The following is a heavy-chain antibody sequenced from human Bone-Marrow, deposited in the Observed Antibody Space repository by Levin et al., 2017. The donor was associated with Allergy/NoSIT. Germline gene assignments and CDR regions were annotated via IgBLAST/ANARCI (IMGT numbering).Heavy chain of an antibody. CDR1: GGSISSYY. V-gene: IGHV4-59*01. Sequence: SETLSLTCTVSGGSISSYYWSWIRQPPGKGLEWIGYIYYSGSTNYNPPLKSRVTISVNTSKNQFSLKLSSVTAADTAVYYGARDTEVWGTDYWGKGTLVGDSS. J-gene: IGHJ4*02. CDR3: ARDTEVWGTDY. D-gene: IGHD3-16*01. CDR2: IYYSGST.